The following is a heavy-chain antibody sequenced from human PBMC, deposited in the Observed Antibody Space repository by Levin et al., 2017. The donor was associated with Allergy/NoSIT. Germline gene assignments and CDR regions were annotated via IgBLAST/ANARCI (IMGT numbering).Heavy chain of an antibody. CDR2: IWDDGSNK. Sequence: SCAASGFTFSTFGMHWVRQAPGKGLEWVAVIWDDGSNKYYADSVQGRFTISRDNSKNTLYLQMNSLRDEDTAVYYCARDRLLWVGGSRVYYDYYMDVWGKGTTVTVSS. CDR3: ARDRLLWVGGSRVYYDYYMDV. V-gene: IGHV3-33*01. J-gene: IGHJ6*03. CDR1: GFTFSTFG. D-gene: IGHD3-10*01.